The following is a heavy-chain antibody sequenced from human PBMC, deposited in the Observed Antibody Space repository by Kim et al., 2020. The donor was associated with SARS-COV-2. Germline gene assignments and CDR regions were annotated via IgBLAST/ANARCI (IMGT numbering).Heavy chain of an antibody. CDR1: GYTFTGFY. V-gene: IGHV1-2*06. CDR3: ARHYRDGYDCVDY. CDR2: INPKSGGT. J-gene: IGHJ4*02. Sequence: ASVKVSCKASGYTFTGFYMHWVRQAPGQGLEWMGRINPKSGGTNSAQQFQGRVTMTRDTSISTAYMELSGLTSDDTAIYFCARHYRDGYDCVDYWGQETLMIVSS. D-gene: IGHD5-12*01.